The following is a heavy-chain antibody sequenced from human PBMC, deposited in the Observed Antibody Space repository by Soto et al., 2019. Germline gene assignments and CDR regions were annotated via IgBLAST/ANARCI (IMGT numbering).Heavy chain of an antibody. CDR3: ARDTSSTSLRAEYFQF. V-gene: IGHV4-59*04. CDR2: VHHSVTT. J-gene: IGHJ1*01. Sequence: PSETLSLTCNVSGDSIWSYFWSWIRQSPGKGLEWMGSVHHSVTTYYNPSLKGRVTISMDTSKNQFSLRLTSVTAADTAVYYCARDTSSTSLRAEYFQFWGQGTQVTVSS. CDR1: GDSIWSYF. D-gene: IGHD6-13*01.